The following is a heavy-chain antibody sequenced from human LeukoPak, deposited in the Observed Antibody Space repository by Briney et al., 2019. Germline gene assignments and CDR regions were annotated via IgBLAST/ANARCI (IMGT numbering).Heavy chain of an antibody. V-gene: IGHV3-23*01. D-gene: IGHD1-26*01. CDR1: GFTFSSYA. J-gene: IGHJ4*02. Sequence: GGSLRLSCAASGFTFSSYAMSWVRQAPGKGLEWVSAISGSGGGTYYADSVKGRFTISRDNSKNTLYLQMNSLRAEDTAVYYCAKSMWELPDYFDYWGQGTLVTVSS. CDR3: AKSMWELPDYFDY. CDR2: ISGSGGGT.